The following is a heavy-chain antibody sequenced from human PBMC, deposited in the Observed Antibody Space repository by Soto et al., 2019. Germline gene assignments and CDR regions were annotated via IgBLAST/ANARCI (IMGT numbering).Heavy chain of an antibody. V-gene: IGHV4-4*02. CDR3: ARDKATVGGYNLYDP. CDR1: GGSIRSRHW. Sequence: QVQLLESGPGLVKPSETLSLICTVSGGSIRSRHWWSWVRQPPGKGLERIGEIYHSGSTNLDPSLKSRVTLSVDKSKNQFSLKLTSVTAADTAVYYCARDKATVGGYNLYDPWGQGILVTVSS. J-gene: IGHJ5*02. D-gene: IGHD3-16*01. CDR2: IYHSGST.